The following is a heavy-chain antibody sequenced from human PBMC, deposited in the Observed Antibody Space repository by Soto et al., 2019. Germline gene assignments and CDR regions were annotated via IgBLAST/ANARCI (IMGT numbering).Heavy chain of an antibody. J-gene: IGHJ2*01. Sequence: QVQLQESGPGLVKPSGTLSLTCAVSGGSISSSNWWSWVRQPPGKGLEWIGEIYHSGSTNYNPSLQSRVTISVDKSKNQFSLKLSSVTAADTAVYYCARDFSSVWSNWYFDLWGRGTLVTVSS. CDR3: ARDFSSVWSNWYFDL. D-gene: IGHD6-19*01. CDR1: GGSISSSNW. V-gene: IGHV4-4*02. CDR2: IYHSGST.